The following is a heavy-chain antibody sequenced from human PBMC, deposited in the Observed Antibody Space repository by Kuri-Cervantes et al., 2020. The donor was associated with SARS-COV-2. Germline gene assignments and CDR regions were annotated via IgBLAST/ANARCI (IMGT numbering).Heavy chain of an antibody. CDR3: AKNHGGGYDFSIHFDTYFDY. CDR2: ISSSGSTI. CDR1: GFTFSSYS. Sequence: GESLKISCAASGFTFSSYSMNWVRQAPGKGLEWVSYISSSGSTIYYADSVKGRFTISRDNAKNSLYLQMNSLRAEDTAVYYCAKNHGGGYDFSIHFDTYFDYWGQGTLVTVSS. V-gene: IGHV3-48*04. J-gene: IGHJ4*02. D-gene: IGHD3-3*01.